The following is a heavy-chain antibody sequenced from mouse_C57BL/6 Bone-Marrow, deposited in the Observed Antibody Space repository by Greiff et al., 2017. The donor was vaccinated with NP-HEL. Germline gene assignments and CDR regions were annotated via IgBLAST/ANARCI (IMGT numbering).Heavy chain of an antibody. CDR3: ARDPLFITTVVATSYFDY. Sequence: EVMLVESGPSLVRPSQTLSLTCTVTGFSINSDCYWIWIRQFPGNKLEYIGYTFYSGITYYNPSLESRTYITRDTSKNQFSLKLSSVTTEDTATYYCARDPLFITTVVATSYFDYWGQGTTLTVSS. V-gene: IGHV3-3*01. D-gene: IGHD1-1*01. J-gene: IGHJ2*01. CDR2: TFYSGIT. CDR1: GFSINSDCY.